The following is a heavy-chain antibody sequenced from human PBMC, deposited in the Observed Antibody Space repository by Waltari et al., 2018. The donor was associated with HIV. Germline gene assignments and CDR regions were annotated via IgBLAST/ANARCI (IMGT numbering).Heavy chain of an antibody. V-gene: IGHV3-74*01. CDR3: AGDGGYCSSATCPFYYYYGMDV. Sequence: EVQLVESGGGLVQPGGSLRLSCAASGFTFSSYWMYWVRQAPGKGMVWGSRSNREGSTTGYADSVKGRFTISRDNAKNTLYLQMNSLRVEDTAVYYCAGDGGYCSSATCPFYYYYGMDVWGQGTTVTVSS. J-gene: IGHJ6*02. CDR1: GFTFSSYW. CDR2: SNREGSTT. D-gene: IGHD2-2*01.